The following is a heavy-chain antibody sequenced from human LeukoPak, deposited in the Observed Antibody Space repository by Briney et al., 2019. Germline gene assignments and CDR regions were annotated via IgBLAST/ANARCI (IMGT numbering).Heavy chain of an antibody. CDR2: INPNSGGT. J-gene: IGHJ3*02. CDR1: GYTFTGYY. D-gene: IGHD3-22*01. Sequence: AASVKVSCKASGYTFTGYYMHWVRQAPGQGLEWMGWINPNSGGTNYAQKFQGRVTMTRDTSISTAYMELSRLRSDDTAVYYCARVASYYYDSSGYSDAFDIWGQGTMVTVSS. V-gene: IGHV1-2*02. CDR3: ARVASYYYDSSGYSDAFDI.